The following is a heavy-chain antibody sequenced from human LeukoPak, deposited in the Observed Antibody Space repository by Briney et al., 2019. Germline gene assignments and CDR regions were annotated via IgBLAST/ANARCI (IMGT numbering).Heavy chain of an antibody. D-gene: IGHD5-18*01. Sequence: GRSLRLSCAASGFTFSSYGMHWVRQGPGKGLEWVAVIWYDGSNKYYADSVKGRFTISRDNSKNTLYVQMESLRVDDTAVYYCAREWAVGYSYGLFDQWGQGTLVTVSS. J-gene: IGHJ4*02. CDR2: IWYDGSNK. CDR3: AREWAVGYSYGLFDQ. CDR1: GFTFSSYG. V-gene: IGHV3-33*01.